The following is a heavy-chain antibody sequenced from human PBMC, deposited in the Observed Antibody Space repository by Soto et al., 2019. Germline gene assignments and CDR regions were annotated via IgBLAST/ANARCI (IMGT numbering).Heavy chain of an antibody. J-gene: IGHJ4*02. Sequence: ASVKVSCKASGGTFSSYAISWVRQAPGQGLEWMGGIIPIFGTANYAQKFQGRVTITADESTSTAYMEVSRLTSDDTAVYYCAREALVGKTYDYWGQGAQLTVSS. CDR3: AREALVGKTYDY. D-gene: IGHD1-26*01. CDR1: GGTFSSYA. CDR2: IIPIFGTA. V-gene: IGHV1-69*13.